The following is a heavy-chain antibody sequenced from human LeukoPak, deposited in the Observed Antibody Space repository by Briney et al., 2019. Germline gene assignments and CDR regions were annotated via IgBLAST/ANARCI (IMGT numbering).Heavy chain of an antibody. CDR1: GGTFSSYA. CDR2: IIPFFGTA. V-gene: IGHV1-69*05. D-gene: IGHD6-13*01. CDR3: ARDQRIAEAGRTIDY. Sequence: SVKVSCKASGGTFSSYAISWVRQAPGQGLEWMGGIIPFFGTANYAQKFQGRVTMTRDTSTSTVYMELSSLRSEDTAVYYCARDQRIAEAGRTIDYWGQGTLVTVSS. J-gene: IGHJ4*02.